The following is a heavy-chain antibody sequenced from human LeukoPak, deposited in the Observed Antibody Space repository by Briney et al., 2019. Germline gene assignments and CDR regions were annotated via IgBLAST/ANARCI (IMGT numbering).Heavy chain of an antibody. D-gene: IGHD1-14*01. CDR1: GGSITNYY. Sequence: SETLSLTCTVSGGSITNYYWSWIRQPPGKGLEWSGHIYYSGSTNYTPSLKRRVTISVDTSKNQFSLKLSSVTAADTAVYYCARDGRNPFDYWGQGTLVTVSS. V-gene: IGHV4-59*01. J-gene: IGHJ4*02. CDR3: ARDGRNPFDY. CDR2: IYYSGST.